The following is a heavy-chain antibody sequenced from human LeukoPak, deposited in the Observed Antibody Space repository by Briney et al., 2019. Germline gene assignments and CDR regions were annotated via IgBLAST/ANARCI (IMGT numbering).Heavy chain of an antibody. J-gene: IGHJ5*01. CDR2: ISGSGHDI. D-gene: IGHD6-6*01. CDR1: GFTFSDSY. V-gene: IGHV3-11*04. CDR3: TRDPRHFDS. Sequence: GGSLRLSCAASGFTFSDSYMTWVRQASGKGVEWVAYISGSGHDINYSDSVKGRFTISGDNAKNSLYLQMSSLRVEDTAVYYCTRDPRHFDSCGQGTLVTVSS.